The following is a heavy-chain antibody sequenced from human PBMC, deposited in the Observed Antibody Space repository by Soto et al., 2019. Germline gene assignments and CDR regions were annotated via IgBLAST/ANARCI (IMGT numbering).Heavy chain of an antibody. Sequence: LRLSCAASGFTFSNAWMSWVRQAPGKGLEWVGRIKSKTDGGTTDYAAPVKGRFTISRDDSKNTLYLQMNSLKTEDTAVYYCSTQRYSQMPYFYYGMDVSGQGPTVTVSS. CDR1: GFTFSNAW. J-gene: IGHJ6*02. V-gene: IGHV3-15*01. D-gene: IGHD2-21*01. CDR2: IKSKTDGGTT. CDR3: STQRYSQMPYFYYGMDV.